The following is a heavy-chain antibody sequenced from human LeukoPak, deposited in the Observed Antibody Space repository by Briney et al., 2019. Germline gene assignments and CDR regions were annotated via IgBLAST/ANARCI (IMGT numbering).Heavy chain of an antibody. CDR2: INPSGGST. J-gene: IGHJ5*02. CDR3: ARGPRSSGWIEDP. V-gene: IGHV1-46*01. CDR1: GYTFTTYY. Sequence: ASVKVSCKASGYTFTTYYMHWVRQAPGQGLGWMGIINPSGGSTSRAQQFQRRVTMSRDTSTSTVYMELSSLRSEDTAVYYCARGPRSSGWIEDPWGKGTLVTVSS. D-gene: IGHD6-19*01.